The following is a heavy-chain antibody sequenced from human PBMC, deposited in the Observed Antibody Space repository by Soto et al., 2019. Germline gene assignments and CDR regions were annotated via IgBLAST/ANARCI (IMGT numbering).Heavy chain of an antibody. Sequence: RLSCAASGFTFSSYGMHWVRQAPGKGLEWVAVIWYDGSNKYYADSVKGRFTISRDNSKNTLYLQMNSLRAEDTAVYYCARGRRLLWFGEPTSRGMDVWGQGTTVTVSS. CDR3: ARGRRLLWFGEPTSRGMDV. CDR1: GFTFSSYG. D-gene: IGHD3-10*01. J-gene: IGHJ6*02. CDR2: IWYDGSNK. V-gene: IGHV3-33*01.